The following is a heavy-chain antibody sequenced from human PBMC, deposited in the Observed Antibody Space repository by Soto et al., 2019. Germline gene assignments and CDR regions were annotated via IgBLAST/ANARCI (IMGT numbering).Heavy chain of an antibody. Sequence: QVQLVESGGGVVQPGRSLRLSCAVSGFTFSSYGMNWVRQAPGKGLEWVAAIYYDGSNKYYADSVRGRFTISRDNFKNTLDLHMNSLRAEDTAVYYCARDSKDDSSGYYAGFDYWGQGTLVTVSS. V-gene: IGHV3-33*01. J-gene: IGHJ4*02. CDR3: ARDSKDDSSGYYAGFDY. CDR1: GFTFSSYG. CDR2: IYYDGSNK. D-gene: IGHD3-22*01.